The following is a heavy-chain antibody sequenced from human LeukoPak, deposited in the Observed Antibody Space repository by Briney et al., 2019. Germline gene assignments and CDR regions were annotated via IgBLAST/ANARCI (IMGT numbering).Heavy chain of an antibody. CDR2: IIPIFGIA. V-gene: IGHV1-69*10. Sequence: SVKVSCRASGGTFSSYAISWVRQAPGQGLEWMGRIIPIFGIANYAQKFQGRVTITADKSTSTAYMELSSLRSEDTAVYYCARAAATVVTPEPFDYWGQGTLVTVSS. J-gene: IGHJ4*02. CDR1: GGTFSSYA. D-gene: IGHD4-23*01. CDR3: ARAAATVVTPEPFDY.